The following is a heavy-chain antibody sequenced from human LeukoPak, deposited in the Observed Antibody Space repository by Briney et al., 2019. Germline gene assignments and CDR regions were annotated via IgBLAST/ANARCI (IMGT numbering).Heavy chain of an antibody. D-gene: IGHD4-23*01. J-gene: IGHJ4*02. CDR3: ARFGYGGKVDY. Sequence: GGSLRLSCAASGFTFSSYEMNWVRQAPGKALEWVSYISSSGSTIYYADSVKGRFTISRDNAKNSLFLQMNSLRAEDTALYYCARFGYGGKVDYWGQGTLVTVSS. CDR2: ISSSGSTI. CDR1: GFTFSSYE. V-gene: IGHV3-48*03.